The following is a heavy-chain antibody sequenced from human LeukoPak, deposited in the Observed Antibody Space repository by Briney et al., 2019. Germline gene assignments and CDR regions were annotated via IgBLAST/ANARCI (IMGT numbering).Heavy chain of an antibody. Sequence: GGSLRLSCAASGFTFNTYTMSWVRQAPGKGLEWVSSIDSSNTYIYYADSVKGRFTISRDNAKNTLYLQMNSLRADDTAVYYCARAGGITGTTRRGFDPWGQGTLVTVSS. CDR3: ARAGGITGTTRRGFDP. CDR2: IDSSNTYI. J-gene: IGHJ5*02. V-gene: IGHV3-21*01. CDR1: GFTFNTYT. D-gene: IGHD1-20*01.